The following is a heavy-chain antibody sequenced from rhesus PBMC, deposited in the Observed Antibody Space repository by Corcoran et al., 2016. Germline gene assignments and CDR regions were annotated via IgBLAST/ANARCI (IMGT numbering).Heavy chain of an antibody. CDR3: AKDGGGGTWNWGYYFDY. Sequence: QVRLQQWGEGLVKPSETLSLTCAVYGGSISGYYYWSWIRQPPGKELEWIGYIYGTVAEPNYNPPLKRRVTSSKDTSKNQFSLKLSSVSAADTAVDYCAKDGGGGTWNWGYYFDYWGQGVLVTISS. CDR2: IYGTVAEP. J-gene: IGHJ4*01. CDR1: GGSISGYYY. D-gene: IGHD6-25*01. V-gene: IGHV4-73*01.